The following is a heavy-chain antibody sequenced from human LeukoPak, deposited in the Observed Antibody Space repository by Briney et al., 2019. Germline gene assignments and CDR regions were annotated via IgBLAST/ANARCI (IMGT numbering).Heavy chain of an antibody. D-gene: IGHD6-13*01. J-gene: IGHJ6*03. CDR2: IYYSGNT. CDR1: GGSISSSTYY. CDR3: ASGGPYSSSWYGFYYYYMDV. Sequence: PSETLSLTCTVSGGSISSSTYYWGWIRQPPGKGLEWIGSIYYSGNTYYNPSLKSRVTISVDMSKNQFSLKLSSVTATDTAVYYCASGGPYSSSWYGFYYYYMDVWGKGTTVTVSS. V-gene: IGHV4-39*07.